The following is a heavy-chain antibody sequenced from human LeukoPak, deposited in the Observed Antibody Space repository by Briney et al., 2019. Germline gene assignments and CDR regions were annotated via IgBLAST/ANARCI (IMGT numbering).Heavy chain of an antibody. CDR2: INHSGST. V-gene: IGHV4-34*01. Sequence: SETLSLTCAVYGGSFSGYYWSWIRQPPGKGLEWIGEINHSGSTNYNPSLKSRVTISVDTSKNQFSLKLSSVTAADTAVYYCARGSPSSIAARRYYYYGMDVWGQGTTVTVSS. CDR3: ARGSPSSIAARRYYYYGMDV. D-gene: IGHD6-6*01. J-gene: IGHJ6*02. CDR1: GGSFSGYY.